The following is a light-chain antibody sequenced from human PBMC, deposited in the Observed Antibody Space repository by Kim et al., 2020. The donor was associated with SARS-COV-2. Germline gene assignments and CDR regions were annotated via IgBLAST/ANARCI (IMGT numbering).Light chain of an antibody. Sequence: TLSASVGDTVTITCRASQSITSGLAWYQQKPGKTPKLLIYAVSSLDSGVPSRFSGSGSGTQFTLTISSLQPDDFATYYCQQHNGYFGGGTKVDIK. CDR2: AVS. V-gene: IGKV1-5*01. CDR3: QQHNGY. J-gene: IGKJ4*01. CDR1: QSITSG.